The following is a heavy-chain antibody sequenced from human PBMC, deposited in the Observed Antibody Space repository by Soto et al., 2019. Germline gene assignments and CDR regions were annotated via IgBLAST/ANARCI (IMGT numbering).Heavy chain of an antibody. J-gene: IGHJ6*03. CDR1: GYTFTSYG. V-gene: IGHV1-18*01. Sequence: ASVKVFCKASGYTFTSYGISWVRQAPGQGLEWMGWISANNGNTNYAQKFQGRVTMTTDTSTSTAYMELSRLRSDDTAVYYCARGPLEVVVPAAIAYMDVWGKGTTVTVSS. CDR3: ARGPLEVVVPAAIAYMDV. D-gene: IGHD2-2*01. CDR2: ISANNGNT.